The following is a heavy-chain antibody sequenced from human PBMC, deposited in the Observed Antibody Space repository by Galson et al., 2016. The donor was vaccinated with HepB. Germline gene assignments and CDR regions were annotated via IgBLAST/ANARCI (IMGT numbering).Heavy chain of an antibody. CDR1: GYTFINYA. D-gene: IGHD3-22*01. Sequence: SVKVSCKASGYTFINYAMHWVRQAPGQRVEWMGWINADNGNTKYSQKFQGRVTITRDTSARTAYMELSSLGFEDTAVYYCARSYYDSRGYKPEYLQYWGQGTLVTVSS. J-gene: IGHJ1*01. CDR2: INADNGNT. V-gene: IGHV1-3*01. CDR3: ARSYYDSRGYKPEYLQY.